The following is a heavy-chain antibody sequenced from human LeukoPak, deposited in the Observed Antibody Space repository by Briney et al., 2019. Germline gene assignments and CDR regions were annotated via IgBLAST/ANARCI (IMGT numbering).Heavy chain of an antibody. Sequence: SETLSLTCTVSGGSISSSSYYWGWIRQPPGMGLEWIGTIYYGGSTYYNPSLKSRVTISVDTSKNQFSLKLSSVTAADTAVYYCASLRYSSSWPAGAFDIWGQGTMVTVSS. CDR1: GGSISSSSYY. CDR3: ASLRYSSSWPAGAFDI. D-gene: IGHD6-13*01. V-gene: IGHV4-39*01. J-gene: IGHJ3*02. CDR2: IYYGGST.